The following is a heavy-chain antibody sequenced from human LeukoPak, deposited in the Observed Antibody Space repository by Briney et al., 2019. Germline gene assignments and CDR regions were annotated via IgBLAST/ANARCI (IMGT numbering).Heavy chain of an antibody. Sequence: PSETLSLTCTVSGGSISSGGYYWSWIRQHPGKGLEWIGYIYYSGSTYYNPSLKSRVTISVDTSKNQFSLKLSSVTAADTAVYYCAREGRMAGYMDVWGKGTTVTVSS. CDR1: GGSISSGGYY. CDR3: AREGRMAGYMDV. D-gene: IGHD5-24*01. CDR2: IYYSGST. J-gene: IGHJ6*03. V-gene: IGHV4-31*03.